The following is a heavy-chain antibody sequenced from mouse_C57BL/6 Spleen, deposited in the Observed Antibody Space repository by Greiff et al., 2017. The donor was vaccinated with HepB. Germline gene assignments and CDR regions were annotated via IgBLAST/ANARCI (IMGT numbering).Heavy chain of an antibody. CDR2: IYPRDGST. V-gene: IGHV1-78*01. Sequence: QVQLQQSDAELVKPGASVKISCKVSGYTFTDHTIHWMKQRPEQGLEWIGYIYPRDGSTKYNEKFKGKATLTADKSSSTAYMQLNSLTSEDSAVYFCASPLANWDKDWYFDVWGTGTTVTVSS. D-gene: IGHD4-1*01. CDR1: GYTFTDHT. CDR3: ASPLANWDKDWYFDV. J-gene: IGHJ1*03.